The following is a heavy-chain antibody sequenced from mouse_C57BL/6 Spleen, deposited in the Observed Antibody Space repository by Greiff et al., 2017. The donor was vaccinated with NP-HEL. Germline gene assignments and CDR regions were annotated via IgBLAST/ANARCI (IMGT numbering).Heavy chain of an antibody. J-gene: IGHJ1*03. CDR1: GFSLTSYG. CDR2: IWRGGST. V-gene: IGHV2-5*01. Sequence: VQVVESGPGLVQPSQSLSITCTVSGFSLTSYGVHWVRQSPGKGLEWLGVIWRGGSTDYNAAFMSRLSITKDNSKSQVFFKMNSLQADDTAIYYCAKVDYDWYFDVWGTGTTVTVSS. CDR3: AKVDYDWYFDV. D-gene: IGHD2-4*01.